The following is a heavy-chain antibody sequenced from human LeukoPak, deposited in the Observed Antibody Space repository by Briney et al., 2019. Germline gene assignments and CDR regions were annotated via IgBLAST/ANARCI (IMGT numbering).Heavy chain of an antibody. V-gene: IGHV3-23*01. J-gene: IGHJ6*02. CDR3: AQILQGAMDV. CDR1: GFTFSSYV. Sequence: PGGSLRLSCAASGFTFSSYVMSWVRQAPGKGPEWVSAISGSGGSTYYADSVKGRFTISRDNSKNTLYLQMNSLRAEDTAVYYCAQILQGAMDVWGQGTTVTVSS. D-gene: IGHD2-15*01. CDR2: ISGSGGST.